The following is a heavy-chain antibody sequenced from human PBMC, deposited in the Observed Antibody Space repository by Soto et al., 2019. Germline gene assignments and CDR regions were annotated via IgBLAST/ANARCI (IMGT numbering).Heavy chain of an antibody. Sequence: QVHLVQSGAEVKKPGSSVKVSCKYSGGTFRTESINWVRQAPGQGLEWMGGILPFFGTADYAPRFQGSVTKIADGATTTAYMELSSLTSQDTAVYFCARGHEYDGNSDAFDVWGQGTMVTVSS. CDR3: ARGHEYDGNSDAFDV. CDR1: GGTFRTES. CDR2: ILPFFGTA. D-gene: IGHD3-10*01. V-gene: IGHV1-69*13. J-gene: IGHJ3*01.